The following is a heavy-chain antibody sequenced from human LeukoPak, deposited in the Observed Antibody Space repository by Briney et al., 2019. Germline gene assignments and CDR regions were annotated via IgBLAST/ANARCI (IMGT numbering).Heavy chain of an antibody. D-gene: IGHD4-23*01. J-gene: IGHJ3*02. CDR1: SGSISSYY. CDR3: ARHQRGHSDAFDI. V-gene: IGHV4-59*01. CDR2: IYYSGST. Sequence: PSETLSLTCTVSSGSISSYYWGWIRQPPGKGLEWIGYIYYSGSTNYNPSLKSRLTISVDTSKNHFSLKLSSVTAADTAVYYCARHQRGHSDAFDIWGQGTMVTVSS.